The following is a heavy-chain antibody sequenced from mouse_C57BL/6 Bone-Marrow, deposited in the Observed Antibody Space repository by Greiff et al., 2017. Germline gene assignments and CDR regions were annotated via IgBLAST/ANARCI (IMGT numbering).Heavy chain of an antibody. CDR1: GYSITSGYD. CDR2: ISYSGST. Sequence: EVQLQESGPGMVKPSQSLSLTCTVTGYSITSGYDWHWIRHFPGNKLEWMGYISYSGSTNYNPTLKSRNSITHDTSKNHFFLKLNSVTTEDTAPYYCAREQGRAWFAYWGQGTLVTVSA. V-gene: IGHV3-1*01. CDR3: AREQGRAWFAY. J-gene: IGHJ3*01.